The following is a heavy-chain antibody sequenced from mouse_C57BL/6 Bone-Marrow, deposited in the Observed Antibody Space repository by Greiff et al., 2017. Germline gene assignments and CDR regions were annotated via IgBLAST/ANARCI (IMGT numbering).Heavy chain of an antibody. V-gene: IGHV1-72*01. CDR2: IDPNSGGT. J-gene: IGHJ4*01. CDR1: GYTFTSYW. Sequence: QVQLQQPGAELVKPGASVTLSCKASGYTFTSYWMHWVKQRPGRGLEWIGRIDPNSGGTKYNAKFKSKATLTVDKPSSTAYMQLSSLTSEDSAVYYDARRGSNYGYARDEGGQGTSVTVSS. CDR3: ARRGSNYGYARDE. D-gene: IGHD2-5*01.